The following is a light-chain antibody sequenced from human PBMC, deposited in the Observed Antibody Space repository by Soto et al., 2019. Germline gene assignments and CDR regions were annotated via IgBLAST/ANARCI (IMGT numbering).Light chain of an antibody. Sequence: DIQMTQSPSSLSASVGDRVTITCQASQDITIYLNWYQQRPGRAPKLLIYDASTLETGVPSRFRGSGSGTDFTFTISSLQPEDIATYYCQHYENLPFTFGPGTKVDIK. CDR1: QDITIY. CDR3: QHYENLPFT. V-gene: IGKV1-33*01. CDR2: DAS. J-gene: IGKJ3*01.